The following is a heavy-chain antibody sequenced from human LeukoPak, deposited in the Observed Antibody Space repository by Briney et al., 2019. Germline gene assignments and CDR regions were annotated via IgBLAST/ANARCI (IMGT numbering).Heavy chain of an antibody. D-gene: IGHD6-19*01. V-gene: IGHV3-30*18. CDR3: AKDRVIAVAGSTDY. CDR2: ISYDGSNK. Sequence: GGSLRLSCAASGFTFSDYGMHWVRQAPGKGLEWVAVISYDGSNKYYSDSVKGRFTISRDNPKNTLSLQMNSLRAEDTAVYYCAKDRVIAVAGSTDYWGQGTLVTVSS. CDR1: GFTFSDYG. J-gene: IGHJ4*02.